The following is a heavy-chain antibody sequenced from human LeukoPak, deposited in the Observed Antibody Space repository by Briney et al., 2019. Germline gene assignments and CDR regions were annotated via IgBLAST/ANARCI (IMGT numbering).Heavy chain of an antibody. CDR1: ESTLRTSD. CDR2: IWRDESIL. CDR3: ARGPLNTFGVDA. J-gene: IGHJ6*02. Sequence: PGGSLRLSCGAPESTLRTSDMHWLRQAPGKGLEWVAVIWRDESILRYAESGKGRFAVSKDNSKNTMFLQMNGLRGEDTAVYYCARGPLNTFGVDAWGQGTTVTVSS. D-gene: IGHD1/OR15-1a*01. V-gene: IGHV3-33*01.